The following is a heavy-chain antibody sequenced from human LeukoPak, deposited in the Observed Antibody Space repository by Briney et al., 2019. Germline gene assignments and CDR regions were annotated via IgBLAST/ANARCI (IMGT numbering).Heavy chain of an antibody. J-gene: IGHJ4*02. CDR3: TRLGIAPRDFDY. CDR1: GFTFSDHY. CDR2: SRDKGNRYTT. Sequence: GGSLRLSCAASGFTFSDHYIDWVRQAPGKGLEWVGRSRDKGNRYTTAYAASVRGRFTISRDDSKNSLYLQMNSLKSEDTAVYYCTRLGIAPRDFDYWGQGTLVTVSS. D-gene: IGHD6-6*01. V-gene: IGHV3-72*01.